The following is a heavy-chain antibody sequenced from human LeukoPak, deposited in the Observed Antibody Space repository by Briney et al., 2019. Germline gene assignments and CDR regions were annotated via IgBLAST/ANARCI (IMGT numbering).Heavy chain of an antibody. V-gene: IGHV3-11*04. J-gene: IGHJ4*02. CDR3: ARDALSYFDY. D-gene: IGHD2/OR15-2a*01. Sequence: PGGSLRLSCAASGFTFSDYYMSWIRQAPGKGLEGVSYISNSGNTIYYADSVKGRFTISRDNAKNSLYLQMNSLRAEDTAVYYCARDALSYFDYWGQGTLVTVSS. CDR1: GFTFSDYY. CDR2: ISNSGNTI.